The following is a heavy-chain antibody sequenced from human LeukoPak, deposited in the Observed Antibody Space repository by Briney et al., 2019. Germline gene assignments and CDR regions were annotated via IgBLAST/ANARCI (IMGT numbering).Heavy chain of an antibody. V-gene: IGHV3-21*01. D-gene: IGHD3-22*01. CDR1: GFTFSSYN. CDR2: ISSRSSDK. J-gene: IGHJ4*02. Sequence: PGGSLRLSCAASGFTFSSYNMNWVRQAPGKGLEWVSCISSRSSDKYYADSVKGRFTISSDNAKNSLYLQMNSLRAEDTAVYYCARAPGWNYGSTGYSDYWGQGTLVTVSS. CDR3: ARAPGWNYGSTGYSDY.